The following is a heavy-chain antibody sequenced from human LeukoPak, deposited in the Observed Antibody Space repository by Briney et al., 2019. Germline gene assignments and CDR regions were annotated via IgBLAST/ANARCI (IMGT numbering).Heavy chain of an antibody. CDR1: GYTFSSYD. CDR3: ARYCSGGSWVGYYYYYMDV. Sequence: ASVKVSCKASGYTFSSYDINWVRQATGQGLDWMGWMNPNSGNTGYAQKFQGRVTITRNTSISTAYMELSSLRSEDTAVYYCARYCSGGSWVGYYYYYMDVWGKGTTVTVSS. CDR2: MNPNSGNT. V-gene: IGHV1-8*01. J-gene: IGHJ6*03. D-gene: IGHD2-15*01.